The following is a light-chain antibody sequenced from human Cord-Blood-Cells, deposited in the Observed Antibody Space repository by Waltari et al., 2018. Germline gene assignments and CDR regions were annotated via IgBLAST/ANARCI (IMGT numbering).Light chain of an antibody. CDR2: GNS. Sequence: QSVLTQPPSVSGAPGQRVPISCTGSSPNIGAGHDVPWYQQLPGTAPKLPIDGNSNRPSGVPDRFSGSKSGTSASLAITGLQAEDEADYYCQSYDSSLSGSVFGGGTKLTVL. CDR1: SPNIGAGHD. J-gene: IGLJ3*02. CDR3: QSYDSSLSGSV. V-gene: IGLV1-40*01.